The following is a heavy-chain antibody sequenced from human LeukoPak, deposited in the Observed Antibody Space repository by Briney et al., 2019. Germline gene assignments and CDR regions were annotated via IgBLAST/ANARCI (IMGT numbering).Heavy chain of an antibody. V-gene: IGHV3-74*01. CDR1: GLTFSNYW. J-gene: IGHJ4*02. CDR2: ISNDGTST. D-gene: IGHD4-17*01. Sequence: GGSLRLSCAVSGLTFSNYWMHWVRQAPGKGLVWVSRISNDGTSTSYADSVKGRFTISRDNAKNTLYLQMNSLRGEDTAVYYCARGYPQGFGDYMIDYWGQGTLVTVSS. CDR3: ARGYPQGFGDYMIDY.